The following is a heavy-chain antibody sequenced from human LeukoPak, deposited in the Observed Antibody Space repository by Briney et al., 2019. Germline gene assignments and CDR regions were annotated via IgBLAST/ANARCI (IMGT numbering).Heavy chain of an antibody. CDR2: IIPILGIA. CDR1: GGTFSSYT. J-gene: IGHJ5*02. CDR3: ARERANLQNWFDP. Sequence: SVKVSCKASGGTFSSYTISWVRQAPGQGLEWMGRIIPILGIANYAQKFQGKVTITADKSTSTAYMKLSSLRSEDTAVYYCARERANLQNWFDPWGQGTLVTVSS. V-gene: IGHV1-69*04.